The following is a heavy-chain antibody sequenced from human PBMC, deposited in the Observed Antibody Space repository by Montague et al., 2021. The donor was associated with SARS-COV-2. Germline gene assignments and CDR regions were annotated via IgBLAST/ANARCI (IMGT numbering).Heavy chain of an antibody. CDR3: ARHTSACCGYFED. Sequence: ETLSLTCTVSSASITSSSYYWGWIRQPPGKGLEWIGTIYYTGSTYYNPSLKSRVTMSVDTSRNQFSLKLSSVTAADTALYYCARHTSACCGYFEDWGQGTLVTVSS. D-gene: IGHD6-19*01. J-gene: IGHJ4*02. CDR1: SASITSSSYY. V-gene: IGHV4-39*01. CDR2: IYYTGST.